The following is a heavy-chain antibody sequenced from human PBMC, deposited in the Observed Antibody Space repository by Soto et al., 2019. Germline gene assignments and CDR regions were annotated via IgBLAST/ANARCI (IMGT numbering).Heavy chain of an antibody. CDR1: GGTFSSYA. V-gene: IGHV1-69*13. D-gene: IGHD2-2*01. CDR3: ARPLGYCISTSCYRGYYYGMDV. Sequence: SVKVSCQASGGTFSSYAISWVRQAPGQGLEWMGGIIPIFGTANYAQKFQGRVTITADESTSTAYMELSSLRSEDTAVYYCARPLGYCISTSCYRGYYYGMDVWGQGTTVTVSS. J-gene: IGHJ6*02. CDR2: IIPIFGTA.